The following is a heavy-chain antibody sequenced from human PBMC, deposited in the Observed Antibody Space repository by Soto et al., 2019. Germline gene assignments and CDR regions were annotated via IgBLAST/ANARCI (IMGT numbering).Heavy chain of an antibody. CDR2: IIPILGIA. CDR3: ARSIVVVTALDY. D-gene: IGHD2-21*02. CDR1: GGTFSSYT. V-gene: IGHV1-69*02. J-gene: IGHJ4*02. Sequence: ASVKVSCTASGGTFSSYTISWVRQAPGQGLEWMGRIIPILGIANYAQKFQGRVTITADKSTSTAYMELSSLRSEDTAVYYCARSIVVVTALDYWGQGTLVTVSS.